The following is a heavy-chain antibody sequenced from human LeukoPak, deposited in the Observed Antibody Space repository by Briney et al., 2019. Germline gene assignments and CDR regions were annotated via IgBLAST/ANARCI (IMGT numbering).Heavy chain of an antibody. CDR2: IKQDGSEK. Sequence: PGGSLRLSCAASGFTFSSYWMSWVRQAPGKGLEWVANIKQDGSEKYYVDSVKGRFTISRDNAKNSLYLQMNSLRAEDTAVYYCARDDGDYLYYYYYMDVWGKGTTVTVSS. V-gene: IGHV3-7*01. CDR1: GFTFSSYW. CDR3: ARDDGDYLYYYYYMDV. J-gene: IGHJ6*03. D-gene: IGHD4-17*01.